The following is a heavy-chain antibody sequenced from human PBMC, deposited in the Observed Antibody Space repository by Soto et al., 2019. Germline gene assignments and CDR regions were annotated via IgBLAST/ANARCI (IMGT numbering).Heavy chain of an antibody. Sequence: GGSLRLSCSASGFTFSSYAMHWVRQAPGKGLEYVSAISSNGGSTYYADSVKGRFTISRDNSKNTLYLQMSSLRVEDTAVYYCVKDSETYCDFWSGPPVFDYGMDVWGQGTTVTVSS. CDR2: ISSNGGST. J-gene: IGHJ6*02. CDR3: VKDSETYCDFWSGPPVFDYGMDV. CDR1: GFTFSSYA. V-gene: IGHV3-64D*06. D-gene: IGHD3-3*01.